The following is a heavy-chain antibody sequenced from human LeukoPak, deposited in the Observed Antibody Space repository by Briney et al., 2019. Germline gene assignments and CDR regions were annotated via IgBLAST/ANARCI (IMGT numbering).Heavy chain of an antibody. D-gene: IGHD3-22*01. CDR1: GFTFSTYW. V-gene: IGHV3-7*01. Sequence: GGSLRLSCAASGFTFSTYWMTWVRQAPRKGLEWVANIKEDGSQTKYADSFLGRFTVSRDNSKNSLFLQMNSLRVEDTAVYYCVRDYPVVNPYWGQGTRVTVSS. J-gene: IGHJ4*02. CDR3: VRDYPVVNPY. CDR2: IKEDGSQT.